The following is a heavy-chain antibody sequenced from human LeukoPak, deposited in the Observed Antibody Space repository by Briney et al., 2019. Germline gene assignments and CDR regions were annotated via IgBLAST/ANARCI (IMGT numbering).Heavy chain of an antibody. J-gene: IGHJ5*02. CDR3: ARLYSSSWLKPKEWFDP. CDR1: GYTFTSYD. CDR2: IIPIFGTA. D-gene: IGHD6-13*01. V-gene: IGHV1-69*06. Sequence: GASVKVSCKASGYTFTSYDINWVRQATGQGLEWMGGIIPIFGTANYAQKFQGRVTIPADKSTSTAYMELSSLRSEDTAVYYCARLYSSSWLKPKEWFDPWGQGTLVTVSS.